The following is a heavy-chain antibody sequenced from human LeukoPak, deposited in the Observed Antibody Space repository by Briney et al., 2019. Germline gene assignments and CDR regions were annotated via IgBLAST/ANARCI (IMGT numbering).Heavy chain of an antibody. CDR2: IYHCGST. D-gene: IGHD6-19*01. CDR1: GYSISSGYY. J-gene: IGHJ6*03. V-gene: IGHV4-38-2*02. CDR3: ARVQRGGYSSGWYYYYMDV. Sequence: SETLSLTCTVSGYSISSGYYWGWIRQPPGRGLEWIGSIYHCGSTYYNPSLKSRVTISVDTSKNQFSLKLSSATAADTAVYYCARVQRGGYSSGWYYYYMDVWGKGTTVTVSS.